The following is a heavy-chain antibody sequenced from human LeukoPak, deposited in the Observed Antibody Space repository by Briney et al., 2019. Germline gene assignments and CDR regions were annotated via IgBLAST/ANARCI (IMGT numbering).Heavy chain of an antibody. J-gene: IGHJ4*02. Sequence: GASVKVSCKASGGTFSSYAISWVRQAPGQGLEWMGRIIPILGIANYAQKFQGRVTITADKSTSTAYMELSSLRSEDTAVYYCAIGLGYCSGGSCRFDYWGQGTLVTVSS. V-gene: IGHV1-69*04. CDR2: IIPILGIA. D-gene: IGHD2-15*01. CDR3: AIGLGYCSGGSCRFDY. CDR1: GGTFSSYA.